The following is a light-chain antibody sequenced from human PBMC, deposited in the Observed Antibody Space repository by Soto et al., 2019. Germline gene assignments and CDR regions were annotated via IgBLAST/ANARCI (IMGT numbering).Light chain of an antibody. V-gene: IGLV2-23*02. CDR2: EVT. J-gene: IGLJ1*01. Sequence: QSVLTQPASVSGSPGQSIAISCTGTNSNLGDYNLVSWFQKHLGEFPKLIIYEVTRRPSGVSIRFSGSKSGNTASLTISGLQAEDEAQYYCCSFAGISTFVFGTGTKLTVL. CDR3: CSFAGISTFV. CDR1: NSNLGDYNL.